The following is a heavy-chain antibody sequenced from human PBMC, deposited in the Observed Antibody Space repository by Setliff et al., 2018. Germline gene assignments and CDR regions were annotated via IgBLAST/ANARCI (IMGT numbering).Heavy chain of an antibody. V-gene: IGHV3-21*01. CDR3: ARSPANGGHDAFDV. CDR2: ISDSSLHI. Sequence: GGSLRLSCAASVFPFSISSMHWVRQAPGKGLEWVSSISDSSLHIYYRDSVKGRFTIFRDNAKDSLYLQMNSLRAEDTAVYFCARSPANGGHDAFDVWGQGTMVTVS. CDR1: VFPFSISS. J-gene: IGHJ3*01. D-gene: IGHD6-25*01.